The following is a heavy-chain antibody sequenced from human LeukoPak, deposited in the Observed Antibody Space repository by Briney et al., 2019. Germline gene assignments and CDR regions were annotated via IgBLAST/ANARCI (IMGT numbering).Heavy chain of an antibody. CDR1: GFTFSSYG. CDR2: IWYDGSNR. J-gene: IGHJ6*02. CDR3: AGDPTVTTWGYYYYYGMDV. V-gene: IGHV3-33*01. Sequence: GGSLRLSCAASGFTFSSYGMHWVRQAPGKGLEWVAVIWYDGSNRYYADSVKGRFTISRDNSKNTLYLQMNSLRAEDTAVYYCAGDPTVTTWGYYYYYGMDVWGQGTTVTVSS. D-gene: IGHD4-11*01.